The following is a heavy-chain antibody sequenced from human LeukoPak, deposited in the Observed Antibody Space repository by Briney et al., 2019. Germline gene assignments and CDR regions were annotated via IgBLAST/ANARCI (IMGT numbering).Heavy chain of an antibody. Sequence: PSETLSLTCTVSGGSISSYYWSWIRQPPGKGLEWIGYIYYSGSTNYNPSLKSRVTISVDTSKNQFSLKLSSVTAADTAVYYCARENYDSGGYRLLDYWGQGTLVTVSS. CDR3: ARENYDSGGYRLLDY. V-gene: IGHV4-59*01. D-gene: IGHD3-22*01. CDR1: GGSISSYY. J-gene: IGHJ4*02. CDR2: IYYSGST.